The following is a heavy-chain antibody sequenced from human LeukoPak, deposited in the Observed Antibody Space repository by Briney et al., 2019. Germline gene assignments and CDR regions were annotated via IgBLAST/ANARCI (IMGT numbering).Heavy chain of an antibody. CDR3: ARDRGSNDPIDY. Sequence: AGGSLRLSCAVSGFTFRSYEMNWVRQAPGKGLEWLSYISTRGSTIYYADSVKGRFTISRDNSKNTLYLQVNSLRAEDTAVYYCARDRGSNDPIDYWGQGTLVTVSS. CDR1: GFTFRSYE. D-gene: IGHD2-15*01. J-gene: IGHJ4*02. CDR2: ISTRGSTI. V-gene: IGHV3-48*03.